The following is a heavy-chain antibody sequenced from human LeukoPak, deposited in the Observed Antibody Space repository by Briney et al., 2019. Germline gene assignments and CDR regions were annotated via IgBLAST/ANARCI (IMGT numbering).Heavy chain of an antibody. CDR2: VSESGAGT. J-gene: IGHJ3*02. CDR1: GFPFNIYA. V-gene: IGHV3-23*01. CDR3: VSRRYSTSALDAFNI. Sequence: GGSLRLSCAASGFPFNIYAMTWVRQAPGKELEWVSTVSESGAGTYYAGSVKGRFTISRDNSKNTLYLQMNGLRAEDTAVYYCVSRRYSTSALDAFNIWGHGTMVTVSS. D-gene: IGHD6-6*01.